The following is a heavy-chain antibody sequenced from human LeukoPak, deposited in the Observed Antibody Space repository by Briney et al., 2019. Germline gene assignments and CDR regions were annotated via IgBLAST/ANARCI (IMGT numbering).Heavy chain of an antibody. CDR2: IYYSGRT. CDR1: GGSISSYY. CDR3: ATDSWSRDAFDI. V-gene: IGHV4-39*07. Sequence: SETLSLTCTVSGGSISSYYWSWIRQPPGKGLEWIGSIYYSGRTYYNPSLKSRVTISIDTSKNQFSLKLSSVTAADTAVYYCATDSWSRDAFDIWGQGTMVNVSS. J-gene: IGHJ3*02. D-gene: IGHD3-22*01.